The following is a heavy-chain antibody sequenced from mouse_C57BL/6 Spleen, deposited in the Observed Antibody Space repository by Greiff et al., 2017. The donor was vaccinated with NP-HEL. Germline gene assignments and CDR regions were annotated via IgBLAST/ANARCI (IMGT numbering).Heavy chain of an antibody. CDR3: ARDGGSNAMDY. J-gene: IGHJ4*01. Sequence: VKLMESGAEPARPGASVKLSCKASGYTFTSYGISWVKQRTGQGLEWIGEIYPRSGNTYYNEKFKGKATLTADKSSSTAYMELRSLTSEDSAVYFCARDGGSNAMDYWGQGTSVTVSS. D-gene: IGHD2-3*01. CDR2: IYPRSGNT. V-gene: IGHV1-81*01. CDR1: GYTFTSYG.